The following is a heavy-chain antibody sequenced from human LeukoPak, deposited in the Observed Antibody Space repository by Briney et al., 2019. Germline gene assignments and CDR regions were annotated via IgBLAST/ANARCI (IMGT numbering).Heavy chain of an antibody. V-gene: IGHV3-48*04. CDR3: AVPNKTDSGAKDIDY. D-gene: IGHD3-10*01. J-gene: IGHJ4*02. CDR2: ISSSSHRT. CDR1: GFIFSSYS. Sequence: GASLRLSCVASGFIFSSYSINWVRQAPGKGLEWVAYISSSSHRTYYADSVKGRFTISRDNAKNSMFLQMDSLRTEDTAMYYCAVPNKTDSGAKDIDYWGQGTLVTVSS.